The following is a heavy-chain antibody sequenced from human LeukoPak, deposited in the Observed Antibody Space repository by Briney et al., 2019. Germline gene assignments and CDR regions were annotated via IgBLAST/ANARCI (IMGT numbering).Heavy chain of an antibody. CDR3: SRDGKEGDNSAFDI. V-gene: IGHV3-30*04. CDR1: GFTFNSYA. Sequence: GGSLRLSCATSGFTFNSYALHWVRQAPGKGLEWVAVISFDGSYKYYADSVKGRFTISRDISENTLYLQMDSLRTEDTAVYHCSRDGKEGDNSAFDIWGQGTMVTVSS. J-gene: IGHJ3*02. D-gene: IGHD3-22*01. CDR2: ISFDGSYK.